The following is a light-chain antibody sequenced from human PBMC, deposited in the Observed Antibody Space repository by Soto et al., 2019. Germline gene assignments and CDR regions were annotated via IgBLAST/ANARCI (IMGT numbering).Light chain of an antibody. CDR2: GAS. Sequence: EIVLTQSPGTLSLSPGERATLSCRADQTVSSNYLAWYQQKPGQAPRLLIYGASYRVSGIPDRFSGSGSGTDFTLAISRLEPEDFAVYYCQQFTSSLSLTFGGGTKV. CDR3: QQFTSSLSLT. V-gene: IGKV3-20*01. CDR1: QTVSSNY. J-gene: IGKJ4*01.